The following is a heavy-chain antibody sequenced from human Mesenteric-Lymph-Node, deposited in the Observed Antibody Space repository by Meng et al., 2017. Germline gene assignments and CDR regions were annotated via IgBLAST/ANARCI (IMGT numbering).Heavy chain of an antibody. D-gene: IGHD3-22*01. CDR1: GYTFTSYA. V-gene: IGHV1-3*01. Sequence: QVQVVQSGAEVKKPGASVKVSCKASGYTFTSYAMHWVRQAPGQRLEWMGWINAGNGNTKYSQKFQGRVTITRDTSASTAYMELSRLRSDDTAVYYCARDEYYDSAFDYWGQGTLVTVSS. CDR3: ARDEYYDSAFDY. CDR2: INAGNGNT. J-gene: IGHJ4*02.